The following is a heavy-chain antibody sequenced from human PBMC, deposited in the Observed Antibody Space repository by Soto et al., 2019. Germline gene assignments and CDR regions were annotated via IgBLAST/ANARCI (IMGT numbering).Heavy chain of an antibody. D-gene: IGHD5-12*01. CDR1: GYTFFTYD. CDR2: ISTYSGDT. J-gene: IGHJ5*02. Sequence: QVHLVQSGVEVKTPGASVKVSCQASGYTFFTYDISWVRQAPGQGLEWMGWISTYSGDTKYAQKLQGRVTMTTDTSTTTACLELRTLSSDDTAVYYCARHHGPTTSENWFDPWGQGTLVTVSS. CDR3: ARHHGPTTSENWFDP. V-gene: IGHV1-18*01.